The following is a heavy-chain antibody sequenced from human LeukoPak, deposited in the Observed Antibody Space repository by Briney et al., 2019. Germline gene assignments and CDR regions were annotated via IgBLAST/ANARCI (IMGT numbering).Heavy chain of an antibody. CDR2: ISHSGNT. V-gene: IGHV4-4*02. J-gene: IGHJ4*02. D-gene: IGHD3-22*01. Sequence: SGTLSLTCKVSGDSISSSSWWSWVRQSPGKGLEWIREISHSGNTNFSPSLKSRVTISVDNAKNQFSLKLSSVTAADTAIYYCARVTGYMIEDYFDYWGQGTLVTVSS. CDR1: GDSISSSSW. CDR3: ARVTGYMIEDYFDY.